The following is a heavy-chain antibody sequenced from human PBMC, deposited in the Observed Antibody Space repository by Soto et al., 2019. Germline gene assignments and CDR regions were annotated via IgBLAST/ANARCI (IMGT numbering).Heavy chain of an antibody. J-gene: IGHJ6*02. D-gene: IGHD3-22*01. Sequence: SVKVSCKASVGTFSSYAISWVRQAPGQGLEWMGGIIPIFGTANYAQKFQGRVTITADESTSTAYMELSSLRSEDTAMYYCARAKSYYYDSTLYGMDVWGHGTTVTVSS. CDR1: VGTFSSYA. V-gene: IGHV1-69*13. CDR2: IIPIFGTA. CDR3: ARAKSYYYDSTLYGMDV.